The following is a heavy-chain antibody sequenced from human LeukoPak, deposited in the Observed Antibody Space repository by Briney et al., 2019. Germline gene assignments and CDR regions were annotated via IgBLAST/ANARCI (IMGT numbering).Heavy chain of an antibody. J-gene: IGHJ6*03. Sequence: ASVKVSCKSSGYTFTSYAMNWVRQAPGQGLEWMGWISTNTGNPTYAQGFTGRFVFSLDTSVSTAYLQISSLKAEDTAVYYCATGSSGWYSTPGRYYYMDVWGKGTTVTVSS. CDR1: GYTFTSYA. V-gene: IGHV7-4-1*02. CDR3: ATGSSGWYSTPGRYYYMDV. CDR2: ISTNTGNP. D-gene: IGHD6-19*01.